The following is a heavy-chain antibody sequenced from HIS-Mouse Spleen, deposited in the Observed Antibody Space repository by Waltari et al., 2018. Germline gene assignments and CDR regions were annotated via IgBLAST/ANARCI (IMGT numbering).Heavy chain of an antibody. V-gene: IGHV2-70*15. D-gene: IGHD3-16*01. J-gene: IGHJ3*02. CDR1: GFSLSTSGMC. CDR2: IDWYDDQ. Sequence: QVTLRESGPALVKPTQTLTLTSTFSGFSLSTSGMCVSWIRQPPGQALEWIARIDWYDDQYYSTSLKTRLTISKDTSKNQVVLTMTNMDPVDTATYYCARIRGGETGDAFDIWGQGTMVTVSS. CDR3: ARIRGGETGDAFDI.